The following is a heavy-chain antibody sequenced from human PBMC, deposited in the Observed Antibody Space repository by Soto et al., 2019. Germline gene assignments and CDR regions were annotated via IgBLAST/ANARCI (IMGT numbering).Heavy chain of an antibody. D-gene: IGHD6-13*01. J-gene: IGHJ4*02. CDR2: ISSSSSYI. CDR3: ARAVAALDY. Sequence: GGSLSLSCAASGFTFSSYAMSWVRQAPGKGLEWVSSISSSSSYIYYADSVKGRFTISRDNAKTSLYLQMNSLRAEDTAVYYCARAVAALDYWGQGTLVTVSS. CDR1: GFTFSSYA. V-gene: IGHV3-21*01.